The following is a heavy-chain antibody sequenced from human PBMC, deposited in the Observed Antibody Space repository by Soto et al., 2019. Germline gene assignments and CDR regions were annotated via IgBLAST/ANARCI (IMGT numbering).Heavy chain of an antibody. Sequence: VPLVESGGGLVKPGGSLRLSCAASGFTFSSYSMNWVRQAPGKGLEWVSSISSSSSYIYYADSVKGRFTISRDNAKNSLYLQMNSLRAEDTAVYYCARVSTAYYYGMDVWGQGTTVTVSS. CDR1: GFTFSSYS. CDR3: ARVSTAYYYGMDV. CDR2: ISSSSSYI. V-gene: IGHV3-21*01. J-gene: IGHJ6*02.